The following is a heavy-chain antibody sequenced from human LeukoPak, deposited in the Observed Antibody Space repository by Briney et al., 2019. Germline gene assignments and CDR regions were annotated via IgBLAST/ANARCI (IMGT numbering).Heavy chain of an antibody. J-gene: IGHJ3*02. CDR2: INHSGST. Sequence: SETLSLTCAVYGGSFSGYYWSWIRQPPGKGLEWIGEINHSGSTNYNPSLKSRVTISVDTSKNQFSLKLSSVTAADTAVYYCARDVLGGEYYDILTGPPIWGQGTMVTVSS. CDR1: GGSFSGYY. CDR3: ARDVLGGEYYDILTGPPI. D-gene: IGHD3-9*01. V-gene: IGHV4-34*01.